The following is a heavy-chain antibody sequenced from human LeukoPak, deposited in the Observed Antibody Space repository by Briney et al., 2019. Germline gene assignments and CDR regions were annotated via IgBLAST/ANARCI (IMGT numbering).Heavy chain of an antibody. Sequence: EASVKVSCKASGYTFTGYYMHWVRQAPGQGLEWMGWINPNSGGTNYAQKFQGSITMTRDTSISTAYMELSRLRSEDTAVYYCATRSNIVATSFDYWGQGTLVTVSS. CDR2: INPNSGGT. J-gene: IGHJ4*02. D-gene: IGHD5-12*01. V-gene: IGHV1-2*02. CDR1: GYTFTGYY. CDR3: ATRSNIVATSFDY.